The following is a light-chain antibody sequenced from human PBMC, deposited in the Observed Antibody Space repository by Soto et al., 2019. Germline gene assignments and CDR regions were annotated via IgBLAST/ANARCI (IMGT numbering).Light chain of an antibody. Sequence: QSVLTQPPSASGTPGQRVTISCSGSSSNIGNNNVNWYQQLPGTAPKLLIYSNDQRPSGVPDRFSGSKSGTSASLAISGLQSEDEADYYCTTWDDRLNGWVFGGGTKLTVL. CDR1: SSNIGNNN. J-gene: IGLJ3*02. CDR2: SND. CDR3: TTWDDRLNGWV. V-gene: IGLV1-44*01.